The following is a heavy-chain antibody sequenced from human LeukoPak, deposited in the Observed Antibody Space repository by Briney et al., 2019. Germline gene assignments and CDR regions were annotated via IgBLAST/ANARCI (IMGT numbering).Heavy chain of an antibody. V-gene: IGHV4-39*07. CDR3: ARASTVTTFWFDP. D-gene: IGHD4-4*01. CDR2: IYYSGST. Sequence: SETLSLTCTVSGGSISSSSYYWGWIRQPPGKGLEWIGSIYYSGSTYYNPSLKSRVTISVDMSKNQVSLNLNPVTAADTAVYYCARASTVTTFWFDPWGQGSLVTVSP. J-gene: IGHJ5*02. CDR1: GGSISSSSYY.